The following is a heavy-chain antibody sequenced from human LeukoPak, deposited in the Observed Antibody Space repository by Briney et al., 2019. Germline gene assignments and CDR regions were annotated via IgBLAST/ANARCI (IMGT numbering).Heavy chain of an antibody. CDR3: ARGCSWYRAYYMDV. D-gene: IGHD2-15*01. Sequence: SETLSLTCTVSGGSISSSSYYWGWIRQPPGKGLEWIGSIYYSGSTYYNPSLKSRVTISVDTSKNQFSLKLSSVTAADTAVYYCARGCSWYRAYYMDVWGKGTTVTVSS. CDR1: GGSISSSSYY. J-gene: IGHJ6*03. V-gene: IGHV4-39*07. CDR2: IYYSGST.